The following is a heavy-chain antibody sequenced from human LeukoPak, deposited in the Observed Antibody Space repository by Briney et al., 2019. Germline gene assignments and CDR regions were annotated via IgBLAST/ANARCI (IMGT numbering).Heavy chain of an antibody. CDR2: IYYSGST. J-gene: IGHJ4*02. CDR1: GGAISSGDYY. CDR3: ARGGYYGSGSYYFDY. V-gene: IGHV4-30-4*01. Sequence: SQTLSLTCTVSGGAISSGDYYWSWIRQPPGKGLEWFGYIYYSGSTYYNPSPKSRVTISVDTSKNQFSLKLSSVTAADTAVYYCARGGYYGSGSYYFDYWGQGTLVTVSS. D-gene: IGHD3-10*01.